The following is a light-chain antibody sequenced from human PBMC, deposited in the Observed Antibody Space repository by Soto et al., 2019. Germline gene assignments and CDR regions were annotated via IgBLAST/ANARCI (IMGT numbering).Light chain of an antibody. J-gene: IGLJ1*01. Sequence: QSVLTQPPSGSGSAGQSVTISCTGTSSDVGGYNYVSWYQQHPGKAPKLMIYEVSKRPSGVPDRFSGSKSGNTASLTVSGLQAEDEADYYCSSYAGSNLYVFGTGTKVTAL. CDR1: SSDVGGYNY. V-gene: IGLV2-8*01. CDR2: EVS. CDR3: SSYAGSNLYV.